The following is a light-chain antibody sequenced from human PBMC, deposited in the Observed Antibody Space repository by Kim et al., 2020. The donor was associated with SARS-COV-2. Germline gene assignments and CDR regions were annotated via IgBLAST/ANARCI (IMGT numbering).Light chain of an antibody. J-gene: IGLJ2*01. CDR1: RGHSKYV. V-gene: IGLV4-69*01. CDR3: QTWGTGIVV. CDR2: INSDGSH. Sequence: SVKRTCTMSRGHSKYVIAWNQQQPEKGLQYLMKINSDGSHNKGDGMPDRYSGSSSGAERYLTISSLQSEDEADYYCQTWGTGIVVFGGGTQLTVL.